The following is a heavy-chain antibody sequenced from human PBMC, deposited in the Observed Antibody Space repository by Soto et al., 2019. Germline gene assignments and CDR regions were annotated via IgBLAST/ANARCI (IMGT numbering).Heavy chain of an antibody. CDR2: ISKDGSVI. J-gene: IGHJ4*02. CDR1: GFSFSRFA. CDR3: SRSRSGAVPDSLGF. V-gene: IGHV3-30-3*01. D-gene: IGHD3-10*01. Sequence: GGSLRLSCAASGFSFSRFAIHWVRQAPGKGLEWVAVISKDGSVIYYADSVKGRFTISRDNSKSFLFLQVNSLTSEDTAVYHCSRSRSGAVPDSLGFWGQGTLVTVSS.